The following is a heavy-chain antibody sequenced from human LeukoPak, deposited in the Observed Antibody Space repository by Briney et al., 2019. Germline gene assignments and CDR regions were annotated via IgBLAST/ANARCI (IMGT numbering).Heavy chain of an antibody. Sequence: GGSLRLSCAASGFTFSSYAMSWVRQAPGKGLEWVSATSGSGGSTYYADSVKGRSTISRDNSKNTLYLQMNSLRAEDTAVYYCAKDVIVVVPAAISSYFDYWGQGTLVTVSS. D-gene: IGHD2-2*01. CDR1: GFTFSSYA. J-gene: IGHJ4*02. V-gene: IGHV3-23*01. CDR3: AKDVIVVVPAAISSYFDY. CDR2: TSGSGGST.